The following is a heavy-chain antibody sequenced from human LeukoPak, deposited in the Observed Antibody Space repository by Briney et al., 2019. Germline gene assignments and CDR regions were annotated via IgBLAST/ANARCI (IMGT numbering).Heavy chain of an antibody. CDR3: AGVGSCSGASCYRFDY. Sequence: ASVKVSCKASGYTFTGHYMHWVRQAPGQGLEWMGIINLSGGSTSYGRKFRGRVTMTRDTSTSTVNMELSSLRSEDTAVYYCAGVGSCSGASCYRFDYWGQGTLVTVSS. V-gene: IGHV1-46*01. D-gene: IGHD2-15*01. CDR1: GYTFTGHY. CDR2: INLSGGST. J-gene: IGHJ4*02.